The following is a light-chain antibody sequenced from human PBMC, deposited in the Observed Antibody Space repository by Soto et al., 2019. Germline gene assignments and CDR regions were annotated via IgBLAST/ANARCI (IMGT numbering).Light chain of an antibody. J-gene: IGKJ1*01. CDR2: GAS. Sequence: IWMTQSKKSQSGSVGDRVTVSCLVSQSISTYLMRYQQKPGKAPNLLIYGASGLQNGVPSRFTGSGSGTEFTLTITGLQTEDFGPYYCQQSSISPRTFGQGTKVDIK. CDR1: QSISTY. CDR3: QQSSISPRT. V-gene: IGKV1-39*01.